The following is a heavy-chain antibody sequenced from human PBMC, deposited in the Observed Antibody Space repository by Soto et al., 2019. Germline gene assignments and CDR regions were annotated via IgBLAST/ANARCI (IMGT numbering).Heavy chain of an antibody. CDR1: GGTFSSYT. V-gene: IGHV1-69*08. CDR3: ARDTPYSNLDY. Sequence: QVQLVQSGAEVKKPGSSVKVSCKASGGTFSSYTISWVRQAPGQGLEWLGRIIPILGIANYAQKFQGRVTITADKATSTAYMELSSLSSEDTAVYYCARDTPYSNLDYWGQGTLVTVSS. D-gene: IGHD4-4*01. J-gene: IGHJ4*02. CDR2: IIPILGIA.